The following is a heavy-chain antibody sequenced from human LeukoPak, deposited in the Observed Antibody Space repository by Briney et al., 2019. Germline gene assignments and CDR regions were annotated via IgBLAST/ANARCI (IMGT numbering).Heavy chain of an antibody. V-gene: IGHV1-2*02. CDR1: GYTFTGYY. CDR3: ARGGYYDSSGFDN. Sequence: ASVKVSCKASGYTFTGYYLHWVRQAPGQGLDWMGCINPNSGGTKYGQKLQGRVTMSRDTSISTAYMELTGLGSDDTAVYYCARGGYYDSSGFDNWGQGTLVTVSS. J-gene: IGHJ4*02. CDR2: INPNSGGT. D-gene: IGHD3-22*01.